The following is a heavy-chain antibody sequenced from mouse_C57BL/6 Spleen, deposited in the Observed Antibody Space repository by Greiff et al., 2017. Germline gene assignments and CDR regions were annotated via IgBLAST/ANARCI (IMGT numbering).Heavy chain of an antibody. CDR3: ARYDGYYDYAMDY. V-gene: IGHV1-55*01. CDR1: GYTFTSYW. CDR2: IYPGSGST. D-gene: IGHD2-3*01. Sequence: VQLQQPGAELVKPGASVKMSCKASGYTFTSYWLTWVKQRPGQGLEWIGDIYPGSGSTNYNEKFKSKATLTVDTSSSTASLQLSSLTSEDSAVYYCARYDGYYDYAMDYWGQGTSVTVSS. J-gene: IGHJ4*01.